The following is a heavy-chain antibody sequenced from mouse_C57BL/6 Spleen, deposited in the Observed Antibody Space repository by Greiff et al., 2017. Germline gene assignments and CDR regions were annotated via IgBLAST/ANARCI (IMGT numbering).Heavy chain of an antibody. D-gene: IGHD1-1*01. CDR1: GYTFTSYW. CDR3: ARGHYYGSPDY. J-gene: IGHJ2*01. Sequence: VKLQQPGAELVKPGASVKLSCKASGYTFTSYWMHWVKQRPGQGLEWIGMIHPNSGSTNYNEKFKSKATLTLDKSSSTADMQLSSLTSEDAAVYYCARGHYYGSPDYWGQGTTLT. V-gene: IGHV1-64*01. CDR2: IHPNSGST.